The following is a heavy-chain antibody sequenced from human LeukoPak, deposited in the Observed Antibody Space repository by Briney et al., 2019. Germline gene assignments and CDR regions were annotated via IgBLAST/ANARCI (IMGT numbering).Heavy chain of an antibody. V-gene: IGHV1-2*06. CDR3: ARGYCSGGSCYSVENWFDP. D-gene: IGHD2-15*01. J-gene: IGHJ5*02. CDR1: GYTFTGYY. Sequence: ASVKVSCKAAGYTFTGYYMFWVRQAPGQGREWMGRINPNSGGTNYAQKFQGRGTMTSDTSISTAYMELSRLRSDDTAVYYCARGYCSGGSCYSVENWFDPWGQGTLVTVSS. CDR2: INPNSGGT.